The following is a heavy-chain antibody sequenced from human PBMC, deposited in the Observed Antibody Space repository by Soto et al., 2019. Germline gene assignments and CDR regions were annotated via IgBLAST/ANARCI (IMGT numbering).Heavy chain of an antibody. CDR2: FITILSIG. J-gene: IGHJ4*02. V-gene: IGHV1-69*02. D-gene: IGHD2-15*01. CDR1: RITFSSYT. Sequence: SVKVSCTTYRITFSSYTISWVRQAPGQGLEWMGSFITILSIGNKRHRFKGRVMITAENSTSTAYMELSRVSPEDTAVYYCVRTLCSGGSFYHFDYRGQGTLVTVSS. CDR3: VRTLCSGGSFYHFDY.